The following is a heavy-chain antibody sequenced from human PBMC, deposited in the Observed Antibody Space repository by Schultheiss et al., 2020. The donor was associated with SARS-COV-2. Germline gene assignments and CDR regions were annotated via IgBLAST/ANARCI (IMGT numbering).Heavy chain of an antibody. CDR1: GFTFGTYN. J-gene: IGHJ5*02. Sequence: GGSLRLSCAASGFTFGTYNMHWVRQAPGKGLEFVASIRSSGRDIYYADSMQGRFTVSRDNANNSLYLQMHSLRAEDTAVYYCARDSYEAWGQGTLVTVSS. CDR3: ARDSYEA. D-gene: IGHD5-12*01. CDR2: IRSSGRDI. V-gene: IGHV3-21*01.